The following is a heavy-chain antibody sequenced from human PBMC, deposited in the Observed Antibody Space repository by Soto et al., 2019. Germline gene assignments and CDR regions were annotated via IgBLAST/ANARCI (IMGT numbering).Heavy chain of an antibody. CDR3: ARSLGIAAAGTVYYYYGMDV. D-gene: IGHD6-13*01. CDR2: INHSGGT. V-gene: IGHV4-34*01. J-gene: IGHJ6*02. CDR1: GGSFSAYY. Sequence: PSETLSLTCAVYGGSFSAYYWSWIRQPPGKGLEWIGEINHSGGTSYNPSLKSRVTISVDTSKSQFSLKLTSVTAADRAVYYCARSLGIAAAGTVYYYYGMDVWGQGTTVTVSS.